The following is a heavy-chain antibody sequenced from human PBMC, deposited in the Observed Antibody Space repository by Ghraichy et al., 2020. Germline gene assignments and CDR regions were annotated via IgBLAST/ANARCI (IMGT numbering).Heavy chain of an antibody. CDR2: IIPIFCTA. CDR1: ESAFSSYA. J-gene: IGHJ4*02. CDR3: AIGIAARLGYYFDY. D-gene: IGHD6-6*01. V-gene: IGHV1-69*13. Sequence: SVKVSCKTSESAFSSYAISWVRQAPGQGLEWMRGIIPIFCTANYAQKFQGRVTITADESTSTAYMELSSLRSEDTAVYYCAIGIAARLGYYFDYWGQGTLVTVSS.